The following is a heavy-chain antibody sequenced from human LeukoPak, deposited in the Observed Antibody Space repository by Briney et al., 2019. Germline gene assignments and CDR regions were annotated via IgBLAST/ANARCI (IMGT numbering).Heavy chain of an antibody. CDR1: GYTFTGYY. J-gene: IGHJ6*03. Sequence: ASVKVSCKASGYTFTGYYMHWVRQAPGQGLEWMGWINPNSGGTNYAQKFQGRVTMTRDTSISTAYMELSRLRSDDTAVYYCARDQWPTDYYYYMDVWGKGTTVTVS. CDR3: ARDQWPTDYYYYMDV. CDR2: INPNSGGT. D-gene: IGHD6-19*01. V-gene: IGHV1-2*02.